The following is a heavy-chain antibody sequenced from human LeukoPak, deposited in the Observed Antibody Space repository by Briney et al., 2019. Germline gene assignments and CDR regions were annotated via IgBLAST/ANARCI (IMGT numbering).Heavy chain of an antibody. Sequence: GGSLRLSCAASGFTLSNYWMYWVRQAPGKGLVWVSRISSDGTYTSYADSVEGRFTISRDNAKNTLYLQMNSLRAEDTAVYYCASGGYNYEGGYWGQGTLVTVSS. CDR1: GFTLSNYW. CDR2: ISSDGTYT. CDR3: ASGGYNYEGGY. D-gene: IGHD5-24*01. V-gene: IGHV3-74*01. J-gene: IGHJ4*02.